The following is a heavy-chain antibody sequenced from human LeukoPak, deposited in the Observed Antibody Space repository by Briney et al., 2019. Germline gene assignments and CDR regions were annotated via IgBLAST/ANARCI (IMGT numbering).Heavy chain of an antibody. CDR3: ASSYCRGGSCFSSMYEF. CDR2: IYHNGNT. D-gene: IGHD2-15*01. V-gene: IGHV4-30-2*01. CDR1: GGSVSSGGYS. Sequence: PSETLSLTCAVSGGSVSSGGYSWSWIRQPPGRGLEWIGYIYHNGNTYYNPSPRSRVTISLDRSKNQFSLKLESVTAADTAVYYCASSYCRGGSCFSSMYEFWGQGTLVTVSS. J-gene: IGHJ4*02.